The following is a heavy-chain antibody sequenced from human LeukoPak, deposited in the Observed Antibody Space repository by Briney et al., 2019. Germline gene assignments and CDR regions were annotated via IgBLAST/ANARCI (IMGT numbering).Heavy chain of an antibody. J-gene: IGHJ6*03. CDR1: GFAFSNFA. V-gene: IGHV3-23*01. D-gene: IGHD3-3*01. Sequence: RRSLRLSCAASGFAFSNFAMSWVRQAPGKGLEWVSAMSGSGYYTYYVESVKGRFTISRDNSKNTLYLHMNSLRADDTAVYYCAKMEGQRLYDYCMDVWGRGTTVTVSS. CDR3: AKMEGQRLYDYCMDV. CDR2: MSGSGYYT.